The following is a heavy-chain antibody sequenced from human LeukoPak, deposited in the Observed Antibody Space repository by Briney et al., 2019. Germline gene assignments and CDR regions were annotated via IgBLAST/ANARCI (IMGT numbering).Heavy chain of an antibody. V-gene: IGHV4-61*05. CDR3: ARISSGYYKYYFDY. J-gene: IGHJ4*02. Sequence: SETLSLTCTVSGGSISSSSHYWGWIRQPPGKGLEWIGYIYYSGSTNYNPSLKSRVTISVDTSKNQFSLKLSSVTAADTAVYYCARISSGYYKYYFDYWGQGTLVTVSS. CDR2: IYYSGST. CDR1: GGSISSSSHY. D-gene: IGHD3-22*01.